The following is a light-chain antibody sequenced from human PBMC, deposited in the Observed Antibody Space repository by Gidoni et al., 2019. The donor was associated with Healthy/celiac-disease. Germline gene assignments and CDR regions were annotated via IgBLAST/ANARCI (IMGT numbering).Light chain of an antibody. CDR2: DVS. J-gene: IGLJ1*01. CDR3: SSYTSSSTQV. CDR1: SSDVGGYNY. V-gene: IGLV2-14*03. Sequence: QSALPQPASVSGSPGPSITTSCTGTSSDVGGYNYVSWYQQHPGKAPKLMIYDVSNRPSGVSNRFSGSKSGNTASLTISGRQAEDEADYYCSSYTSSSTQVFGTGTKVTVL.